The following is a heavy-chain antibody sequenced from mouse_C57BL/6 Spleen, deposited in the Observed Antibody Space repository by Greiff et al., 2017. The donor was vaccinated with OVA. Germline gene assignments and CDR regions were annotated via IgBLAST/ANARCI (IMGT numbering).Heavy chain of an antibody. V-gene: IGHV1-52*01. CDR1: GYTFTSYW. Sequence: QVQLQQSGAELVRPGSSVKLSCKASGYTFTSYWMHWVKQRPIQGLEWIGNIDPSDSETHYNQKFKDKATLTVDKSSSTAYMQLSSLTSEDSAVYYCASGSSPYWYFDVWGTGTTVTVSA. CDR2: IDPSDSET. J-gene: IGHJ1*03. D-gene: IGHD1-1*01. CDR3: ASGSSPYWYFDV.